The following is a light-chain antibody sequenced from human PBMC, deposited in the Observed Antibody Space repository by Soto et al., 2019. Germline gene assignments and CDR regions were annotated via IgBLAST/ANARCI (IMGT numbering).Light chain of an antibody. CDR1: SSNIGGGYD. J-gene: IGLJ2*01. Sequence: QSVLTQPPSVSGAPGQRVTISCTGSSSNIGGGYDVHWYQQLPGTAPKLLIYGNSHRPSGVPDRFSGSKSGTSASLAISGLQAEDEADYYCQSYDSSLSVVFGGGTKLTVL. CDR2: GNS. CDR3: QSYDSSLSVV. V-gene: IGLV1-40*01.